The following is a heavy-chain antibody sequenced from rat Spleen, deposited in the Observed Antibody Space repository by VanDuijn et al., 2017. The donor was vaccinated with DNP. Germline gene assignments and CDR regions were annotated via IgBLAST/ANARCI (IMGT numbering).Heavy chain of an antibody. Sequence: EVQLVASGGGLVEPGRSLKLSCAASGFTFSDYYMAWVRQAPRKGLEWVATISSSGRKSYYPDSVKGRFAISRDNAKSSLYLQMNSLKSEDTATYYCASVYDGYPPYTMDAWGQGTSVTVSS. D-gene: IGHD1-12*03. J-gene: IGHJ4*01. V-gene: IGHV5-22*01. CDR2: ISSSGRKS. CDR3: ASVYDGYPPYTMDA. CDR1: GFTFSDYY.